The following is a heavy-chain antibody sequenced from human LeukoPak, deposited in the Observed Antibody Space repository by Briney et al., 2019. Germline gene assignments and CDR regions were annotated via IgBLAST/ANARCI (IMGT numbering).Heavy chain of an antibody. D-gene: IGHD3-22*01. CDR2: IYPGDSDP. J-gene: IGHJ4*02. V-gene: IGHV5-51*01. CDR3: ATRPYYDGSGTYWLY. CDR1: GYSFTDYW. Sequence: GESLKISCSGSGYSFTDYWIGWVRQMPGKGLEWMGIIYPGDSDPRYSPSFQGQVTISADKSIGTTYLQWSSLKASDTAMYYCATRPYYDGSGTYWLYWGQGTLVTVSS.